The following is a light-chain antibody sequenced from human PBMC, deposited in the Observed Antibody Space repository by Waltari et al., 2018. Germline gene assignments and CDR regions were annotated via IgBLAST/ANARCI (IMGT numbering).Light chain of an antibody. Sequence: QSALTQPASVSASPGTSITISCTGTSSDIGTYHFVSWYQHHPGKVPNVLIYEVTNRPSGVSNRFSGSKSGYTASLTISGLQAEDEADYYCCSYAGDALWVFGGGTKLTVL. CDR1: SSDIGTYHF. CDR2: EVT. CDR3: CSYAGDALWV. V-gene: IGLV2-23*02. J-gene: IGLJ3*02.